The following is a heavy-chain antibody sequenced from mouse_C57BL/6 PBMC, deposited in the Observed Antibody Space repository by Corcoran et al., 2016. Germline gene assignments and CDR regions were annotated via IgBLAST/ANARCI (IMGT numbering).Heavy chain of an antibody. CDR1: GYTFTIYG. D-gene: IGHD1-1*01. V-gene: IGHV9-3*01. J-gene: IGHJ2*01. CDR3: ARPGLLLRYHYYFDY. Sequence: QIQLVQTVPEQKKAVETVKISCKVSGYTFTIYGMNWVNRAPGKGLKRMGWINTYSGVPTYADDFKGRFAFSLETSASTAYMQINNLKNEDTATYFCARPGLLLRYHYYFDYWGQGTTLTVSS. CDR2: INTYSGVP.